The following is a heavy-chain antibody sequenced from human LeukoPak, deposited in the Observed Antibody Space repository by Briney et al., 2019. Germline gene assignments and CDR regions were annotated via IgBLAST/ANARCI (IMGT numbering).Heavy chain of an antibody. D-gene: IGHD6-19*01. CDR1: GVSISSYY. Sequence: KPSETLSLTCTVSGVSISSYYWRWIRQPPGKGLEWIGYIYHSGSTNYNPSLKSRVTISVDTSKNQFSLNLSSVTAADTAVYYCARRAYSSGCYWFDPWGQGTLVTVPS. V-gene: IGHV4-59*08. CDR2: IYHSGST. CDR3: ARRAYSSGCYWFDP. J-gene: IGHJ5*02.